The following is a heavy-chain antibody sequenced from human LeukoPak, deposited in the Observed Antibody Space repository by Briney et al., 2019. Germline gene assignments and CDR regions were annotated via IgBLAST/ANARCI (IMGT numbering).Heavy chain of an antibody. CDR2: IWFDGIKK. CDR3: ARDLEDSSPFGAFDM. D-gene: IGHD3-22*01. J-gene: IGHJ3*02. V-gene: IGHV3-33*01. CDR1: GFTFSNYG. Sequence: GRPLRLTCAASGFTFSNYGMHWVRQVPGKGLEWVAAIWFDGIKKYYADSVKGRLTISRDNSKNTLYLQVNSLRAEDTAVYYCARDLEDSSPFGAFDMWGQGTMVTVSS.